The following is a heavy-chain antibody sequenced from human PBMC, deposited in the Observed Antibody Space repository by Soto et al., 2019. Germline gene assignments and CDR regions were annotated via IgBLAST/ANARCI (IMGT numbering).Heavy chain of an antibody. D-gene: IGHD1-26*01. J-gene: IGHJ4*02. CDR2: IYYSGST. CDR3: ASRYGSAIDY. CDR1: GGTISSWY. Sequence: QVQLQESGPGLLKPSETLSLTCTVSGGTISSWYWSWIRQPPGKGLEWIGYIYYSGSTNCNPSLKSRVTISVDTAKTQFSLKLSSVTAADTAGYYCASRYGSAIDYWGQGTLVTVSS. V-gene: IGHV4-59*08.